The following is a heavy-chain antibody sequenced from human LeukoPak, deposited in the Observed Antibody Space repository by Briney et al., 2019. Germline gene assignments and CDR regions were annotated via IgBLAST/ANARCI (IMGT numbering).Heavy chain of an antibody. CDR3: AKAFSSGWSPFDY. Sequence: QPGGSLRLSCAASGFTINTFTMNWVRQAPGKGLEWVSTIRGAEGGTYYADSVKGRFTISRDNFENTLYLQMNYLREEDTALYYCAKAFSSGWSPFDYWGQGALVTVSS. CDR1: GFTINTFT. CDR2: IRGAEGGT. J-gene: IGHJ4*02. D-gene: IGHD6-19*01. V-gene: IGHV3-23*01.